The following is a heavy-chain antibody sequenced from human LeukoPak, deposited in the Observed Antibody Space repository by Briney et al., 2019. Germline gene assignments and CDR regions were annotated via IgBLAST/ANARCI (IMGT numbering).Heavy chain of an antibody. Sequence: SQTLSLTCAVSGGSISSGGYCWSWIRQPPGKGLEWIGYIYHSGSTYYNPSLKSRVTISVDRSKNQFSLKLSSVTAADTAVYYCARGVVVAANRRRWFDPWGQGTLVTVSS. CDR1: GGSISSGGYC. CDR3: ARGVVVAANRRRWFDP. V-gene: IGHV4-30-2*01. D-gene: IGHD2-15*01. J-gene: IGHJ5*02. CDR2: IYHSGST.